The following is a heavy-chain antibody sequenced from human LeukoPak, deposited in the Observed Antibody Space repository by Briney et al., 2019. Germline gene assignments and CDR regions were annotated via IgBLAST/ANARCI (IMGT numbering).Heavy chain of an antibody. CDR1: GYTFTGYY. Sequence: ASVKVSCMASGYTFTGYYMHWVRQAPGQGLEWMGRINPNSGGTNYAQKFQGRVTMTRDTSISIAYMELSRLRSDDTAVYYCARGRPHHSRTSCYGYWGQGTLVTVSS. V-gene: IGHV1-2*06. J-gene: IGHJ4*02. CDR3: ARGRPHHSRTSCYGY. CDR2: INPNSGGT. D-gene: IGHD2-2*01.